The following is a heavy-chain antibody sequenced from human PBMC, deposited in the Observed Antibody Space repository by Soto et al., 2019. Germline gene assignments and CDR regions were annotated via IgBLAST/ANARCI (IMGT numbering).Heavy chain of an antibody. Sequence: PGGCLGLGCAACGFGFRNSWMNWVRPAPGKGLEWVANINQDGSNKNYVDSVKGRFTISRDNAKNSLFLQMISLRAEDTAVYYCARDCTGGSCFCIYWVQGTLVTGSS. CDR3: ARDCTGGSCFCIY. J-gene: IGHJ4*02. CDR1: GFGFRNSW. V-gene: IGHV3-7*03. D-gene: IGHD2-15*01. CDR2: INQDGSNK.